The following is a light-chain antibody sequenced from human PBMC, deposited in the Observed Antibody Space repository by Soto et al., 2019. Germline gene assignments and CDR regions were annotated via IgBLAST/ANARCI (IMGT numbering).Light chain of an antibody. CDR1: SSDVGGYNY. J-gene: IGLJ1*01. CDR3: SSYRRGSTYV. V-gene: IGLV2-14*03. CDR2: DVT. Sequence: QSALTQPASVSGSPGQSITVSCTGTSSDVGGYNYVSWYQQHPGKAPRLLIYDVTNRPSGVSNRFSGSKSDNTASLTISGLQAEDEADYYCSSYRRGSTYVFGTGTKVTVL.